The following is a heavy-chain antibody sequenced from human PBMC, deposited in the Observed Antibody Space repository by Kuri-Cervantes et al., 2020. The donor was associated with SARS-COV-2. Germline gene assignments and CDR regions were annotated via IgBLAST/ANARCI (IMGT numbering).Heavy chain of an antibody. CDR1: GFTFGDYA. CDR3: AKGAGDIVATILDY. D-gene: IGHD5-12*01. CDR2: IRSKAYGGTT. Sequence: GGSRRLSCTPSGFTFGDYAMSWVRQAHGKGLEWVGLIRSKAYGGTTEYAASVKGGFTISREDSKSITDLQMSSLKTEDTAVYYCAKGAGDIVATILDYWGQGTLVTVSS. J-gene: IGHJ4*02. V-gene: IGHV3-49*04.